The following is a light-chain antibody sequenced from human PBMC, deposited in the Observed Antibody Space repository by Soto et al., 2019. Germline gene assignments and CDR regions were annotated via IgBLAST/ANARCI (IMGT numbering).Light chain of an antibody. J-gene: IGKJ3*01. CDR1: QTINTY. CDR2: ATS. Sequence: DIQMTQSPSSLSASVGDRVTITCRASQTINTYLNWYQQKPGKAPHLLIYATSTLHSGVPSRFSGIGSGTDFTLTISSLQPEDFATYYCQQSYSTPAFGPGTKVDIK. CDR3: QQSYSTPA. V-gene: IGKV1-39*01.